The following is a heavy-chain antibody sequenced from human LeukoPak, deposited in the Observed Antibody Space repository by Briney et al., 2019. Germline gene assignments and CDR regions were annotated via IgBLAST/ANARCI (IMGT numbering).Heavy chain of an antibody. CDR2: ISNSGGTT. CDR3: ARDPPTGGFDY. V-gene: IGHV3-23*01. Sequence: PGGSLRLSCAASGFTFSSYAMSWVRQAPGKGLEWVSTISNSGGTTYYADSVKGRFSISRDDATSSLYLQMNGLREDDSAVYYCARDPPTGGFDYWGQGTLVTVSS. D-gene: IGHD3-10*01. J-gene: IGHJ4*02. CDR1: GFTFSSYA.